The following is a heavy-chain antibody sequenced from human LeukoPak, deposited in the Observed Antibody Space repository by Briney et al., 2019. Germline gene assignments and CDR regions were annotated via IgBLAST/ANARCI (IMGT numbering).Heavy chain of an antibody. CDR1: GFTFSSYS. J-gene: IGHJ4*02. Sequence: GGSLRLSCAASGFTFSSYSMNWVRQAPGKGLEWVSSISSSSSYIYYADSVKGRFTISRDNAKNSLYLQMNSLRAEDTAVYYCARAGQFQIYSSSSPFDYWGQGTLVTVSS. CDR3: ARAGQFQIYSSSSPFDY. D-gene: IGHD6-6*01. CDR2: ISSSSSYI. V-gene: IGHV3-21*01.